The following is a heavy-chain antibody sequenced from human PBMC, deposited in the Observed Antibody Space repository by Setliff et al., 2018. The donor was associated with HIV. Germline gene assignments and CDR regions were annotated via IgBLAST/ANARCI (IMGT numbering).Heavy chain of an antibody. J-gene: IGHJ4*02. CDR2: ISSSGTNI. D-gene: IGHD3-3*01. Sequence: GGSLRLSCAASGFTFSDYYMSWIRQAPGKGLEWVSYISSSGTNIYYVDSVKGRFSISRDNAKNTLYLQMNSLSAEDTAVYFCARDLEWLLYDYWGPGTLVTVSS. V-gene: IGHV3-11*04. CDR3: ARDLEWLLYDY. CDR1: GFTFSDYY.